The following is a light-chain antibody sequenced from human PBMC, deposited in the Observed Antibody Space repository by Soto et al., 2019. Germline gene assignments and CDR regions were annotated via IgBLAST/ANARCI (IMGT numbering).Light chain of an antibody. V-gene: IGKV1-5*03. CDR3: QKYNTYS. CDR2: KTS. CDR1: QSLNSW. J-gene: IGKJ2*01. Sequence: DIQMTQSPSTLSASVGDRVSITCRASQSLNSWLAWYQQKPGKAPKLLIYKTSTLESGVPSRFSGSGSGTEFTLTIRNLQPDDFATYYCQKYNTYSFGQGTKLEIK.